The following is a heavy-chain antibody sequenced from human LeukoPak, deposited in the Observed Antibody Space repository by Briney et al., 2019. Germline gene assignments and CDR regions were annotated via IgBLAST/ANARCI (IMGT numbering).Heavy chain of an antibody. J-gene: IGHJ1*01. CDR2: IYHSGST. Sequence: SETLSLTCAVSGYSISSGYYRGWIRQPPGKGLEWIGSIYHSGSTYYNPSLKSRVTISVDTSMNQFSLKLSSVTAADTAVYYCAKSRGQLVPDYFQHWGQGTLVTVSS. V-gene: IGHV4-38-2*01. D-gene: IGHD6-13*01. CDR1: GYSISSGYY. CDR3: AKSRGQLVPDYFQH.